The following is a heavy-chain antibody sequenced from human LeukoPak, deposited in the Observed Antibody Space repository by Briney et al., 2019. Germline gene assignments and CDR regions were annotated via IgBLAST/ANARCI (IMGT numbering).Heavy chain of an antibody. D-gene: IGHD6-13*01. J-gene: IGHJ4*02. Sequence: GRSLRLSCAASGFTVSSNYMSWVRQAPGKGLEWVSVIYSGGSTYYADSVKGRFTISRDNSKNTLYLQMNSLRAEDTAVYYCARGIAAAGTSDYWGQGTLVTVSS. CDR2: IYSGGST. V-gene: IGHV3-66*01. CDR1: GFTVSSNY. CDR3: ARGIAAAGTSDY.